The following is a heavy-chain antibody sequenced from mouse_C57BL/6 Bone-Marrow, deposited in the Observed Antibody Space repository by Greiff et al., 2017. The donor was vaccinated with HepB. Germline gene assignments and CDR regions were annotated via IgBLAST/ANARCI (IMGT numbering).Heavy chain of an antibody. CDR1: GFSLTSYA. CDR3: ARNGGLYDYDGFAY. V-gene: IGHV2-9-1*01. Sequence: VMLVESGPGLVAPSQSLSITCTVSGFSLTSYAISWVRQPPGKGLEWLGVIWTGGGTNYNSALKSRLSISKDNSKSQVFLKMNSLQTDDTARYYCARNGGLYDYDGFAYWGQGTLVTVSA. D-gene: IGHD2-4*01. J-gene: IGHJ3*01. CDR2: IWTGGGT.